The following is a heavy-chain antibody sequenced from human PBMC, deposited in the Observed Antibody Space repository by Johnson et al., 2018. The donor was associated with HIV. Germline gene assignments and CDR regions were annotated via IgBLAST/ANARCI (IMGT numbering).Heavy chain of an antibody. CDR3: AIPTGAAAGAFDS. CDR1: GFTFSSYW. J-gene: IGHJ3*02. Sequence: VQLVESGGGLVQPGGSLRLSCAASGFTFSSYWIHWVRQAPGKGLLWVSRLNSAGSGTRYADSVKGRVTISRDNAKNTLYLQMNSLRAEDTAMYYCAIPTGAAAGAFDSWGQGTMVTVSS. V-gene: IGHV3-74*01. CDR2: LNSAGSGT. D-gene: IGHD6-13*01.